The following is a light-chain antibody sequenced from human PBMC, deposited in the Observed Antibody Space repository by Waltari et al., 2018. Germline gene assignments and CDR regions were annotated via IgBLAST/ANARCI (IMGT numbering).Light chain of an antibody. CDR3: QTGGHGTWV. CDR2: VNSDGSH. Sequence: QLVLTQSPSASASLGASVKLTCTLSSGHSSNIIAWHQQQPEKGPRYLMKVNSDGSHSKGDEIPDRFSGSSSGAERYLTISSLQSEDEADYYCQTGGHGTWVFCGGTKLTVL. CDR1: SGHSSNI. J-gene: IGLJ3*02. V-gene: IGLV4-69*01.